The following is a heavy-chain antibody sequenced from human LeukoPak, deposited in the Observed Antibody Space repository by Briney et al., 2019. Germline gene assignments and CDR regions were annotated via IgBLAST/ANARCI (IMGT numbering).Heavy chain of an antibody. CDR1: GGTFNNSA. J-gene: IGHJ5*02. CDR3: ARDVHGDYGSGWFDP. Sequence: ASVKVSCKTSGGTFNNSAISWVRQAPGQGLEWLGGIMPLFGTAGYAQKFQGRVTITKDESTRTVYLELTILTSDDTAVYYCARDVHGDYGSGWFDPWGQGTLVSVSS. CDR2: IMPLFGTA. D-gene: IGHD4-17*01. V-gene: IGHV1-69*05.